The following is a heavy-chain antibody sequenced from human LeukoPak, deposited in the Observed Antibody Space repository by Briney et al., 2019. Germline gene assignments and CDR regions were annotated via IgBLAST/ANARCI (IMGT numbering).Heavy chain of an antibody. Sequence: SETLSLTCTVSGGSISSGNYYWSWIRQAAGKGLEWIGRIYTSGITDYSPSLKSRVTISLDTSKNQFSLRLSSVTAADTAVYYCASSLWFGESIYFDYWGQGTLVTVSS. CDR3: ASSLWFGESIYFDY. J-gene: IGHJ4*02. CDR1: GGSISSGNYY. CDR2: IYTSGIT. D-gene: IGHD3-10*01. V-gene: IGHV4-61*02.